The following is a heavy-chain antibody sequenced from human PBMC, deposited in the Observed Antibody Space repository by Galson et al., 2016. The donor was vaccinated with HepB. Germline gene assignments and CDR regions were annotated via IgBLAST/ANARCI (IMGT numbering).Heavy chain of an antibody. CDR3: TKAAIAMAPPYYMDV. CDR1: EFKFDDYA. D-gene: IGHD6-19*01. Sequence: SLRLSCAASEFKFDDYAMHWVRQVPRKGLQWVSGISWDSRNIGYAASVKGRFTISRDNAKNSLYLQMKSLTTEDTALYYCTKAAIAMAPPYYMDVWGKGTTVTVSS. CDR2: ISWDSRNI. V-gene: IGHV3-9*01. J-gene: IGHJ6*03.